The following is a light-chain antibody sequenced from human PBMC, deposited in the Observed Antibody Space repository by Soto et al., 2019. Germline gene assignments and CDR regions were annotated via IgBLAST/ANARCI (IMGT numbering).Light chain of an antibody. Sequence: QSALTQPASVSGSPGQSITISCTGTSSDIGVYNYVSWYQQHPGKAPKLVIYEVSNRPSGVSNRFSGSKSGNTASLTISGLQAEDEADYYCSSYTSRSTYVFGSGTKLTVL. CDR2: EVS. V-gene: IGLV2-14*01. CDR1: SSDIGVYNY. J-gene: IGLJ1*01. CDR3: SSYTSRSTYV.